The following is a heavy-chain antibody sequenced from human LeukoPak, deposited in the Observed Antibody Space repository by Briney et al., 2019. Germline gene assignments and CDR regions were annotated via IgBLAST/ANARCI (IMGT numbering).Heavy chain of an antibody. D-gene: IGHD3-9*01. Sequence: SETLSLTCTVSGGSISSYYWSWIRQPPGKGLEWIWYIYYSGSTNYNPSLKSRVTISVDTSKNQFSLKLSSVTAADTAVYYCARLDVLRYFDWLSYFDYWGQGTLVTVSS. CDR2: IYYSGST. CDR1: GGSISSYY. J-gene: IGHJ4*02. CDR3: ARLDVLRYFDWLSYFDY. V-gene: IGHV4-59*08.